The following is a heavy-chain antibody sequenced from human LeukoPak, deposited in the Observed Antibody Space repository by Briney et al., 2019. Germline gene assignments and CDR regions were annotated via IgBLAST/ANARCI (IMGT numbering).Heavy chain of an antibody. CDR3: ARRVYDILTGYYYYFDY. V-gene: IGHV4-59*08. CDR1: GGSISSYY. D-gene: IGHD3-9*01. CDR2: IYYSGST. J-gene: IGHJ4*02. Sequence: SETLSLTCTVSGGSISSYYWSWIRQPPGKGLEWIGYIYYSGSTNYNPSLKSRVTISVDTSKNQFSLKLSSVTAADTAVYYCARRVYDILTGYYYYFDYWGQGTLVTVSS.